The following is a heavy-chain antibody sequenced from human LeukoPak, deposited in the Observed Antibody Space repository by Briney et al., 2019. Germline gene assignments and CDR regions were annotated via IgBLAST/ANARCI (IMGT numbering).Heavy chain of an antibody. J-gene: IGHJ6*03. D-gene: IGHD3-22*01. CDR2: ISSSSSYI. CDR3: ARPYYYDSSGYYPDYYYYMDV. Sequence: GGSLRLSCAASGFTFSSYSMNWVRQAPGKGLEWVSSISSSSSYIYYADSVKGRFTISRDNAKNSLYLQMNSLRAEDTAVYYCARPYYYDSSGYYPDYYYYMDVWGKGTTVTISS. V-gene: IGHV3-21*01. CDR1: GFTFSSYS.